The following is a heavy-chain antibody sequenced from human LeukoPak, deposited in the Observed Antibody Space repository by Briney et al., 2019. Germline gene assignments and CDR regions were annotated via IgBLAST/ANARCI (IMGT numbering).Heavy chain of an antibody. J-gene: IGHJ3*02. CDR3: ARDSSGSYFLRVDAFDI. CDR2: IYYSGST. CDR1: GGSISSYY. D-gene: IGHD1-26*01. Sequence: PSETLSLTCTVSGGSISSYYWSWLRQPPGKGLEWIGYIYYSGSTNYNPSLKRRVTISVDTSKNQFSLKLSSVTAADTAVYYCARDSSGSYFLRVDAFDIWGQGTMVTVSS. V-gene: IGHV4-59*01.